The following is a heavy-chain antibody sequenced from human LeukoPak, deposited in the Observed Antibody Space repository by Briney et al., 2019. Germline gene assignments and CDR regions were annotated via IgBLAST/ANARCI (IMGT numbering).Heavy chain of an antibody. V-gene: IGHV4-31*03. D-gene: IGHD3-10*01. CDR3: ARIGLLGRYYYGSRRYPFNWLDP. Sequence: SQTLSLTCTVSGGSISSGGYYWSWIRQYPGKGLEWIGRISYSGDTYYNPSLKSRVTVSVDTSKNKFSLKLNSVTAADTAVYYCARIGLLGRYYYGSRRYPFNWLDPWGQGTLVTVSS. J-gene: IGHJ5*02. CDR2: ISYSGDT. CDR1: GGSISSGGYY.